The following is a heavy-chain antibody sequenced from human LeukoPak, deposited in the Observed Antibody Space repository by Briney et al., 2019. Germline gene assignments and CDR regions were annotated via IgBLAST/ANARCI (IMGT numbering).Heavy chain of an antibody. CDR1: GGSISGYY. Sequence: SETLSLTCTVSGGSISGYYWSWIRQPPGKGLEWIGYIYYSGSTNYNPSLKSRVTISVDTSKNQLSLKLSSVTAADTAVYYCARGILDYYDSSGQISYYFDYWGQGTLVTVSS. V-gene: IGHV4-59*01. D-gene: IGHD3-22*01. CDR3: ARGILDYYDSSGQISYYFDY. J-gene: IGHJ4*02. CDR2: IYYSGST.